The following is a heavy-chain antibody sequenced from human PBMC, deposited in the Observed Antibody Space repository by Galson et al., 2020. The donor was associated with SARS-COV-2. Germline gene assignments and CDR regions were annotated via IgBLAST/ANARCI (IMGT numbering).Heavy chain of an antibody. CDR3: ARESRYYDILTGSRYYYYGMDV. D-gene: IGHD3-9*01. CDR2: IYYSGST. CDR1: GGSISSGGYY. J-gene: IGHJ6*02. V-gene: IGHV4-31*03. Sequence: SETLSLTCTVSGGSISSGGYYWSWIRQHPGKGLEWIGYIYYSGSTYYNPSLKSRVTISVDTSKNQFSLKLSSVTAADTAVYYCARESRYYDILTGSRYYYYGMDVWGQGTTVTVSS.